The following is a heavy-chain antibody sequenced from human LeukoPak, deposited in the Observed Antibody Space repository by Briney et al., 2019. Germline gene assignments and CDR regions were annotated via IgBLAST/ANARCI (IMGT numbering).Heavy chain of an antibody. CDR1: GGTFSSYT. J-gene: IGHJ5*02. CDR2: IIPILGIA. CDR3: ARAARPGYCSSTSCYLPFDP. Sequence: SVKVSCKASGGTFSSYTISWVRQAPGQGLEWMGRIIPILGIANYAQKFQGRVTITADKSTSTAYMELSSLRSEDTAVYYCARAARPGYCSSTSCYLPFDPWGQGTLVTVSS. D-gene: IGHD2-2*03. V-gene: IGHV1-69*02.